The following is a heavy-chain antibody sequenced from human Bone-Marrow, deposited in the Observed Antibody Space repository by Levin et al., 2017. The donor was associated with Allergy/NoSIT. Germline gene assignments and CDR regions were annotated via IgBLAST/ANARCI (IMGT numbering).Heavy chain of an antibody. D-gene: IGHD6-19*01. J-gene: IGHJ5*02. CDR3: ARDGYSSYWSVT. Sequence: GGSLRLSCAASGFVVSTNYMTWVRQAPGKGLEWVSLINVGGSIYYADSVKGRFTVSRDNSKNTVYLQMNSLRAEDTAVYYCARDGYSSYWSVTWGQGTLVTVSS. CDR2: INVGGSI. CDR1: GFVVSTNY. V-gene: IGHV3-53*01.